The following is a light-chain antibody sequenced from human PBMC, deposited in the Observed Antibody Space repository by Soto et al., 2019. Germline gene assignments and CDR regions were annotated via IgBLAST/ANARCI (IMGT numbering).Light chain of an antibody. CDR2: DDS. V-gene: IGLV3-21*02. Sequence: SYELTQPPSVSVAPGQTARITCGGNNIGSKSVHWYQQKPGQAPVLVVYDDSDRPSGFPERFSGSNSGNTATLTISRVEAGDEADYYCQVWDSSSDHSLYVFGTGTKVTVL. CDR1: NIGSKS. J-gene: IGLJ1*01. CDR3: QVWDSSSDHSLYV.